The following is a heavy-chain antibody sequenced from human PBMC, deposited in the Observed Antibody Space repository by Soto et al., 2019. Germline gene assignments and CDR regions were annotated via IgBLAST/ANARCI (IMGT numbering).Heavy chain of an antibody. CDR2: INAGNGNT. D-gene: IGHD3-10*01. CDR1: GYTFTSYA. CDR3: ARDGSGTDRDAFDI. Sequence: QVQLVQSGAEVKKPGASVKVSCKASGYTFTSYAMHWVRQAPGQRLEWMGWINAGNGNTKYSQKFQGRVTITRDTSASTAYMELSSLRSEDTAVYYCARDGSGTDRDAFDIWGQGTMVTVSS. V-gene: IGHV1-3*01. J-gene: IGHJ3*02.